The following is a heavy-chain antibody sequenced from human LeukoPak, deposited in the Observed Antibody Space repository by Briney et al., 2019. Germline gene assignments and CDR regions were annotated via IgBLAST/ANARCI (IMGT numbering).Heavy chain of an antibody. Sequence: SETLSLTCSVSGYSISSGYFWGWIRQPPGRGLEWIGTIYHSGSTYYNPSLKSRVTISVDTSKNQFSLKLSSVTAADTAVYYRARGEGSWYYFDYWGQGTLVTVSS. CDR1: GYSISSGYF. J-gene: IGHJ4*02. CDR3: ARGEGSWYYFDY. CDR2: IYHSGST. D-gene: IGHD6-13*01. V-gene: IGHV4-38-2*02.